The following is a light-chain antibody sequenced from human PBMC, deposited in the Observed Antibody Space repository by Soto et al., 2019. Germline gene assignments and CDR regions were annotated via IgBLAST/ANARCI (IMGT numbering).Light chain of an antibody. Sequence: AIRMTQSPSSLSASTGDRVTITCRASQGISSYLAWYQQKPGKAPKLLIYAASTLQSGVPSRFSGGGSGTDFTLTISCLQSEDFATYYCQQYYSYPPIFGQGTRLEIK. CDR2: AAS. CDR1: QGISSY. CDR3: QQYYSYPPI. V-gene: IGKV1-8*01. J-gene: IGKJ5*01.